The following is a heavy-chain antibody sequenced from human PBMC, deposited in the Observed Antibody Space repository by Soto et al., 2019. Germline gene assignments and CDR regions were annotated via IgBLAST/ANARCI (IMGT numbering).Heavy chain of an antibody. V-gene: IGHV1-69*01. CDR2: IIPIFGTA. J-gene: IGHJ3*02. Sequence: QVQLVQSGAEVKKPGSSVKVSSKASGGTFSSYAISWVRQAPGQGLEWMGGIIPIFGTANYAQKFQGRVTITADESTSTAYMELSSLRSEDTAVYYCARSAKYCSGGSCYRAFDIWGQGTMVTVSS. D-gene: IGHD2-15*01. CDR3: ARSAKYCSGGSCYRAFDI. CDR1: GGTFSSYA.